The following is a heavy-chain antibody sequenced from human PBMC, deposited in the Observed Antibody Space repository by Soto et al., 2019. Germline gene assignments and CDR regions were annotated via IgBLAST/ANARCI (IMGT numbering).Heavy chain of an antibody. D-gene: IGHD3-3*01. CDR3: ARGREISFGYNWFDP. CDR2: INPTEGRT. V-gene: IGHV1-46*01. Sequence: QVQLVQSGAEMRKPGASLQLSCQTSGYPFTSYHVHWVRQAPGQGLEWLGVINPTEGRTRYSQKFQDRVNMTRDTSTSTFYMELSSLRSEDTAIYFCARGREISFGYNWFDPWGQGTLVTVSS. J-gene: IGHJ5*02. CDR1: GYPFTSYH.